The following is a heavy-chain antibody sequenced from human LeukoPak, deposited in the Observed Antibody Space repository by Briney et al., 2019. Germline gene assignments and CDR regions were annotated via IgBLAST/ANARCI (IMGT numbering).Heavy chain of an antibody. J-gene: IGHJ5*02. CDR1: GGSISSYY. Sequence: SETLSLTCTVSGGSISSYYWSWIRQPPGKGLEWIGYIYHSGSTYYNPSLKSRVTISVDRSKNQFSLKLSSVTAADTAVYYCARDNSGSYYDPPANWFDPWGQGTLVTVSS. CDR2: IYHSGST. CDR3: ARDNSGSYYDPPANWFDP. V-gene: IGHV4-59*12. D-gene: IGHD1-26*01.